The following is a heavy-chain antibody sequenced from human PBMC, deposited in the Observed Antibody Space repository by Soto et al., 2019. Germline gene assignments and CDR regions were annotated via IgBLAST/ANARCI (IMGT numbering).Heavy chain of an antibody. Sequence: SETLSLTCTVSGGSISSGAYYWGWIRQHPGKGLEWIGYISHRGTAYYTPSLKSRVSLSVDPSKSQFSLNVTSLTAADTAVHYCARVSATGTRWFDPWRPGTLVTVSS. D-gene: IGHD6-13*01. CDR1: GGSISSGAYY. CDR2: ISHRGTA. J-gene: IGHJ5*02. V-gene: IGHV4-31*03. CDR3: ARVSATGTRWFDP.